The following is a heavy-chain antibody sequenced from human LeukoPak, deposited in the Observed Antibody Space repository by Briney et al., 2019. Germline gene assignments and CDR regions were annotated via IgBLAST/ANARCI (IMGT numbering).Heavy chain of an antibody. CDR1: GGTFSSYA. CDR3: ARGALLAARPGLFSY. CDR2: INPNSGGT. V-gene: IGHV1-2*02. J-gene: IGHJ4*02. Sequence: SVKVSCKASGGTFSSYAISWVRQAPGQGLEWMGWINPNSGGTNYAQKFQGRVTMTRDTSISTAYMELSRLRSDDTAVYYCARGALLAARPGLFSYWGQGTLVTVSS. D-gene: IGHD6-6*01.